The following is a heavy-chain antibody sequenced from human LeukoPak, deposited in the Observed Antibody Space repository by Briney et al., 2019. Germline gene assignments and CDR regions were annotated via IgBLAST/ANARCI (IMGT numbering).Heavy chain of an antibody. D-gene: IGHD6-13*01. CDR2: ISYDGSNK. J-gene: IGHJ4*02. Sequence: GGSLRLSCAASGFTFSSYAMHWVRQAPGKGLEWVAVISYDGSNKYYADSVKGRFTISRDNSKNTLYLQMNSLRAEDTAVYYCAKGGSSSWYGIDYWGQGTLVTVSS. CDR3: AKGGSSSWYGIDY. CDR1: GFTFSSYA. V-gene: IGHV3-30*04.